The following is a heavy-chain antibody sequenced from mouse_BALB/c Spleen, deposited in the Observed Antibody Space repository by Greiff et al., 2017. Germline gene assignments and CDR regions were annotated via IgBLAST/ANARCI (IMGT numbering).Heavy chain of an antibody. J-gene: IGHJ3*01. CDR3: ARGDGYDWFAY. Sequence: QVQLQQSGAELMKPGASVKISCKATGYTFSSYWIEWVKQRPGHGLEWIGEILPGSGSTNYNEKFKSKATLTVDKSSSTAYMQLSSLTSEDSAVYYCARGDGYDWFAYWGQGTLVTVSA. CDR2: ILPGSGST. D-gene: IGHD2-2*01. V-gene: IGHV1-9*01. CDR1: GYTFSSYW.